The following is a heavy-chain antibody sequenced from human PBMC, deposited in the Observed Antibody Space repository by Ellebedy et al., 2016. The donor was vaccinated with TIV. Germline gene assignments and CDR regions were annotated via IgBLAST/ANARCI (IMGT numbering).Heavy chain of an antibody. Sequence: PGGSLRLSCAASGFTFSNAWMNWVRQAPGKGLEWVGRIKSKTDGGTTDYAAPVKGRFTISRDDSKNTLYLQMNSLKTEDTAVYYCQGHGSGSYWGVARVYYYGMDVWGQGTTVTVSS. CDR1: GFTFSNAW. V-gene: IGHV3-15*07. J-gene: IGHJ6*02. CDR2: IKSKTDGGTT. CDR3: QGHGSGSYWGVARVYYYGMDV. D-gene: IGHD3-10*01.